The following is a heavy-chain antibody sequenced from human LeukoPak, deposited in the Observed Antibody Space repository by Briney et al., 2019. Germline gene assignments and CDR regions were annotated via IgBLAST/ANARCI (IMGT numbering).Heavy chain of an antibody. CDR3: AIHCTGGSCSRSYYFDY. D-gene: IGHD2-15*01. V-gene: IGHV1-3*01. CDR2: INAGNGDT. CDR1: GYTFSSYA. J-gene: IGHJ4*02. Sequence: ASVKVSCKASGYTFSSYAMQWVRQAPGQRLEWMGWINAGNGDTKYAQKFQGRVTITRDTSASTAYMDLSSLRSEDTAVYYCAIHCTGGSCSRSYYFDYWGQGTQVTVSS.